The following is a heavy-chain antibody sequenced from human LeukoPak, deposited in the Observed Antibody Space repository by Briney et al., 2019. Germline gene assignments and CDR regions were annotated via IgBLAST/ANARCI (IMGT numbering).Heavy chain of an antibody. Sequence: GGSLRLSCAASGFTFSSYWMHWVRQAPGKGLEWVSAISGSGGSTYYADSVKGRFTISRDNSKNTLYLQMNSLRAEDTAVYYCAKYAAYYYYMDVWGKGTTVTVSS. V-gene: IGHV3-23*01. CDR1: GFTFSSYW. CDR2: ISGSGGST. CDR3: AKYAAYYYYMDV. J-gene: IGHJ6*03.